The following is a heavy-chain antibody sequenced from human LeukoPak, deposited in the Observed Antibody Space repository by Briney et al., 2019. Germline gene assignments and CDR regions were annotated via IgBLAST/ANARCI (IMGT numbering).Heavy chain of an antibody. CDR2: IYYSGST. J-gene: IGHJ4*02. Sequence: SETLSLTCTVSGGSISSSSYYWGWIRQPPGKGLEWIGSIYYSGSTYYNPSLRSRVTISVDTSKNQFSLKLSSVTAADTAVYYCARLGSHEVYYFDYWGQGTLVTVSS. V-gene: IGHV4-39*01. CDR1: GGSISSSSYY. CDR3: ARLGSHEVYYFDY. D-gene: IGHD3-16*01.